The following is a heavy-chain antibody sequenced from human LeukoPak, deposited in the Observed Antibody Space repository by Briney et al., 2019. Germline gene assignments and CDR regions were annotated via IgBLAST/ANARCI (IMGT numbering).Heavy chain of an antibody. D-gene: IGHD5-18*01. Sequence: PGGSLRLSCAASGFTFSSYSMNWVRQAPGKGLEWVSSISSSSSYIYYADSVKGRFTISRDNAKNSLYLQMNSLRAEDTAVYYCARGRPGYSYGLDCWGQGTLVTVSS. V-gene: IGHV3-21*01. CDR2: ISSSSSYI. J-gene: IGHJ4*02. CDR1: GFTFSSYS. CDR3: ARGRPGYSYGLDC.